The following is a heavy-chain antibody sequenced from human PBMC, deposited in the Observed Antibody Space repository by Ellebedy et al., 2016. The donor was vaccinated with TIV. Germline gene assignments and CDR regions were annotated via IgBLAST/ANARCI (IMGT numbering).Heavy chain of an antibody. V-gene: IGHV6-1*01. J-gene: IGHJ6*02. Sequence: SQTLSLTCAISGDSVSSNSAAWNWIRQSPSRGLEWLGRTYYRSKWYNDYAVSVKSRITINPDTSKNQFSLQLNSVTPEDTAVYYCARDSMKGGLRYFDWLTPEITLYHYFYGMDVWGQGTTVTVSS. CDR1: GDSVSSNSAA. CDR2: TYYRSKWYN. D-gene: IGHD3-9*01. CDR3: ARDSMKGGLRYFDWLTPEITLYHYFYGMDV.